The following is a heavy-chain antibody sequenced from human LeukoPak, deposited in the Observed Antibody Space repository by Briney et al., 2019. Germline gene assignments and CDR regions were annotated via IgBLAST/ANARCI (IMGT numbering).Heavy chain of an antibody. V-gene: IGHV4-30-4*01. Sequence: PSETLSLTCTVSGGSISRGDYYWSWIRQPPGKGLEWIGYIYYSGSTYYNPSLKSRVTISVDTSKNQFSLKLSSVTAADTAVYYCARSLLWFGPTGGAFDIWGQGTMVTVSS. CDR2: IYYSGST. CDR1: GGSISRGDYY. D-gene: IGHD3-10*01. CDR3: ARSLLWFGPTGGAFDI. J-gene: IGHJ3*02.